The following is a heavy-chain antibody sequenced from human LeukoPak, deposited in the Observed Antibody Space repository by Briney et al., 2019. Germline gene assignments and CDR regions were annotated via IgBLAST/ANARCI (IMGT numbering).Heavy chain of an antibody. CDR1: GFTFSSYG. J-gene: IGHJ4*02. D-gene: IGHD3-22*01. Sequence: GGSLRLSCAASGFTFSSYGMYWVRQAPGKGLEWLAVISYDGSDKYYVASVEGRFTISRDNSKNTLYLQMNSLRAEDTAVYYCAKGVYDSSGYYYTLGYWGQGTLVTVSS. V-gene: IGHV3-30*18. CDR2: ISYDGSDK. CDR3: AKGVYDSSGYYYTLGY.